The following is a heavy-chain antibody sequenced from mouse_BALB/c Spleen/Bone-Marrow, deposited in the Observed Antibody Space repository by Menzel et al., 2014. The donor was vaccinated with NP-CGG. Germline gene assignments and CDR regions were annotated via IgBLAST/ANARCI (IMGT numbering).Heavy chain of an antibody. CDR2: IYPYNGGT. V-gene: IGHV1S29*02. CDR3: GRFRYDWYFDV. D-gene: IGHD2-14*01. Sequence: VQLQQSGPELVKPGASVKISCKASGYTFTDYNMHWGKQSHGKSLEWIGYIYPYNGGTGYNQKFKSKATLTVDNSSSKAYMELRSRTSEDAAVYYCGRFRYDWYFDVWGAGTPGTGAS. J-gene: IGHJ1*01. CDR1: GYTFTDYN.